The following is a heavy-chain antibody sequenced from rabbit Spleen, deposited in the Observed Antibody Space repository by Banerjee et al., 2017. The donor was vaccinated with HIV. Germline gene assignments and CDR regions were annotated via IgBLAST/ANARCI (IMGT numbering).Heavy chain of an antibody. V-gene: IGHV1S47*01. Sequence: QEQPVESGGGLVQPGGSLKLSCKASGFDFSTYGVNWVRQAPGKGLEWIGYIDPVFGIAVYASWVNGRFAISSHNAQNTLYLQLSSLTAADTATYLCARETSSGWGVLLYYFNLWGPGTLVTVS. CDR2: IDPVFGIA. CDR1: GFDFSTYG. CDR3: ARETSSGWGVLLYYFNL. J-gene: IGHJ4*01. D-gene: IGHD4-1*01.